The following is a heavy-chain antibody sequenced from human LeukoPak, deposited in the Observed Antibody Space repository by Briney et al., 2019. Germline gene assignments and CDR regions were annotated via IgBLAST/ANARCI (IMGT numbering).Heavy chain of an antibody. CDR2: IYYTGST. Sequence: SETLSLTCTVSGASISSSFWTWIRQSPGKGLEWLAYIYYTGSTNLNPSLKSRLTISVDTSKNQFSLRLSSVTAADTAIYYCAREVFGVDYYYYMDVWGKGTTVTVSS. CDR3: AREVFGVDYYYYMDV. D-gene: IGHD3-3*01. CDR1: GASISSSF. J-gene: IGHJ6*03. V-gene: IGHV4-59*01.